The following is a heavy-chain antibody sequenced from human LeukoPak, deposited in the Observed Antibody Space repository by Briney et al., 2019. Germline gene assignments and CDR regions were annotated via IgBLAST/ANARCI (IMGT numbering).Heavy chain of an antibody. CDR3: AKDSDYYHSSGYYYPYFQH. CDR1: GFTFSTYS. V-gene: IGHV3-48*02. D-gene: IGHD3-22*01. CDR2: ISSSSSTI. J-gene: IGHJ1*01. Sequence: PGGPLRLSCAASGFTFSTYSMNWVRQAPGKGLEWVSYISSSSSTIYYADSVKGRFTISRDNDKNSLYLQMNSLRDEDTAVYYCAKDSDYYHSSGYYYPYFQHWGQGTLVTVSS.